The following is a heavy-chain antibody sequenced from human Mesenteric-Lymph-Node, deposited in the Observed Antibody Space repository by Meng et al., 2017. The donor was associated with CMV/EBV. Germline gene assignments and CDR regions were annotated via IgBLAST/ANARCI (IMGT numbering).Heavy chain of an antibody. V-gene: IGHV4-39*07. CDR3: ARLYYNAMDV. CDR2: IYYSGST. Sequence: SETLSLTCTVSGGSISSSSYYWGWIRQPPGKGLEWIGSIYYSGSTYYNPSLKSRVTISEDTSKNQFSLKLSSVTAADTAVYYCARLYYNAMDVWGQGTTVTVSS. J-gene: IGHJ6*02. CDR1: GGSISSSSYY.